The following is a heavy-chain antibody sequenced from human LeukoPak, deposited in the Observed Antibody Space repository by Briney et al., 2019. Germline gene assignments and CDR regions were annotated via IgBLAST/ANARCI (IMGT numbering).Heavy chain of an antibody. Sequence: PSETLSLTCLVSGASISSADHYWTWIRQPPGKGLEWVAYIYFSGSTYYNPSLKGRATISMDTSKSRFSLKMTSVTAADTAVYYCAREVVAAAGTVDYWGQGTLVTVSS. J-gene: IGHJ4*02. CDR1: GASISSADHY. D-gene: IGHD6-13*01. CDR3: AREVVAAAGTVDY. CDR2: IYFSGST. V-gene: IGHV4-61*08.